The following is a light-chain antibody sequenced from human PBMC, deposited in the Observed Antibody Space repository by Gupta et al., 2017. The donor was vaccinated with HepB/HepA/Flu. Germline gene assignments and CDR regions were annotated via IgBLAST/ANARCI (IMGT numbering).Light chain of an antibody. V-gene: IGLV3-19*01. CDR2: GKN. CDR3: NSLDNIGSLNYV. CDR1: SLRRYY. Sequence: SSELTPDPAVSVALGQTVRITCQGDSLRRYYASWYQQKPGQAPVLVIHGKNNRPSGCPVRFSGSSSINTATLTITGAQAEDDADSYCNSLDNIGSLNYVFGTGTKVTVL. J-gene: IGLJ1*01.